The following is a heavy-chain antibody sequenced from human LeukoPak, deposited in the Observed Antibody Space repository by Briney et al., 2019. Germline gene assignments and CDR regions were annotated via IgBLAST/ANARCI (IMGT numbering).Heavy chain of an antibody. Sequence: SETLSLTCTVSGGSISSCYWSWIRQPPGKGLEWIGYIYYSGSTNYNPSLKSRVTISVDTSKNQFSLKLSSVTAADTAVYYCAISTDFWSGYYGMDVWGQGTTVTVSS. D-gene: IGHD3-3*01. CDR3: AISTDFWSGYYGMDV. V-gene: IGHV4-59*01. CDR2: IYYSGST. CDR1: GGSISSCY. J-gene: IGHJ6*02.